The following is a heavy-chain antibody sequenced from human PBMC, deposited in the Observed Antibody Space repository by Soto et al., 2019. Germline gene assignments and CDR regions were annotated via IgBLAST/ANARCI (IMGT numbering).Heavy chain of an antibody. J-gene: IGHJ6*02. CDR1: GGTFSSYA. D-gene: IGHD2-15*01. CDR3: ARVDCSGGSCYSSGGVYYYYGMDV. V-gene: IGHV1-69*06. Sequence: SVKVSCKASGGTFSSYAISWVRQAPGQGLEWMGGIIPIFGTANYAQKFQGRVTITADKSTSTAYMELSSLRSEDTAVYYCARVDCSGGSCYSSGGVYYYYGMDVWGQGTTVTVSS. CDR2: IIPIFGTA.